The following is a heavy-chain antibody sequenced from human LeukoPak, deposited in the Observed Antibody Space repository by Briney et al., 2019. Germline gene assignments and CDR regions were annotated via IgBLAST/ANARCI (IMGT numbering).Heavy chain of an antibody. V-gene: IGHV4-59*08. D-gene: IGHD2-21*01. Sequence: SETLSLTCAVSGVSSSSSYWSWIRQPPGKGLEWIGYIFYTGDSNHNPSLKSRVSISLDTSKNQISLKLSSVTAADTAVYYCARHRFASPLDSWGQGTLVTVSS. CDR2: IFYTGDS. CDR3: ARHRFASPLDS. CDR1: GVSSSSSY. J-gene: IGHJ4*02.